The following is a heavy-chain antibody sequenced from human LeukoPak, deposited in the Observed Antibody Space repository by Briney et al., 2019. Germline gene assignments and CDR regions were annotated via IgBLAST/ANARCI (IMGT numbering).Heavy chain of an antibody. CDR1: GFTFSSYN. Sequence: GGSLRLSCAGSGFTFSSYNMSWVRQAPGKGLEWVSSISTSSSYIYYADSLKGRFTISRDNARNSLYLHMNSLRAEDTAVHYCARDVFGSEYPFDFWGQGTLVTVSS. J-gene: IGHJ4*02. V-gene: IGHV3-21*01. CDR2: ISTSSSYI. CDR3: ARDVFGSEYPFDF. D-gene: IGHD2-2*01.